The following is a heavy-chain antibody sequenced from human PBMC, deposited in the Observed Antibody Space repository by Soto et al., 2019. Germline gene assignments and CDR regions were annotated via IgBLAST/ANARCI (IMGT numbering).Heavy chain of an antibody. D-gene: IGHD2-8*01. CDR2: IWNDGSNR. J-gene: IGHJ5*02. CDR1: GFTFMTQG. V-gene: IGHV3-33*01. Sequence: QEQLVESGGGVVQPGRSLRLSCAASGFTFMTQGMHWVRQVPGKGLEWVAVIWNDGSNRYYADTVKGRFTISRDNSKNTVYLQMNSLRAEDTAVYYCARGLYTLDPWGQGTLVTVSS. CDR3: ARGLYTLDP.